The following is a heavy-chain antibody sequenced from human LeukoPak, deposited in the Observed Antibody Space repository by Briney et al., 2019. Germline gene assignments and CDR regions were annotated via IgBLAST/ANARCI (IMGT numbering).Heavy chain of an antibody. CDR2: ISGGGATT. CDR1: GFTFSSYA. D-gene: IGHD6-19*01. V-gene: IGHV3-23*01. CDR3: AKTPHYGYSSGWYPWYFDS. Sequence: SGGSLRLSCAASGFTFSSYAMSWVRQAPGKGLEWVSTISGGGATTYYADSVKGRFTISRDNSKNTLCLQMNSLRAEDTAVYYCAKTPHYGYSSGWYPWYFDSWGQGTLVTVSS. J-gene: IGHJ4*02.